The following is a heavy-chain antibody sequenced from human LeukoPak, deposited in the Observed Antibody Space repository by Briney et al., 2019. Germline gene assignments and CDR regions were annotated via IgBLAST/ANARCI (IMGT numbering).Heavy chain of an antibody. CDR3: ARWGGYCSSTSCYTEYYFDY. Sequence: GGSLRLSCAASGFTFDDYGMSWVRQAPGKGLEWVSGINWNGGSTGYADSVKGRFTISRDNAKNSLYLQMNSLRAEDTALYYCARWGGYCSSTSCYTEYYFDYWGQGTLVTVSS. D-gene: IGHD2-2*02. CDR2: INWNGGST. CDR1: GFTFDDYG. J-gene: IGHJ4*02. V-gene: IGHV3-20*04.